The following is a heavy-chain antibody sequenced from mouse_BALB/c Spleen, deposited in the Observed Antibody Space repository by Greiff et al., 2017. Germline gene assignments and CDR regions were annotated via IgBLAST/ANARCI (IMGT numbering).Heavy chain of an antibody. Sequence: DVKLVESGGGLVKPGGSLKLSCAASGFTFSSYTMSWVRQTPEKRLEWVATISSGGIYTYYPDSVKGRFTISRDNAKNTLYLQMSSLKSEDTAMYYCTRVITTATGAMDYWGQGTSVTVSS. CDR1: GFTFSSYT. CDR2: ISSGGIYT. D-gene: IGHD1-2*01. CDR3: TRVITTATGAMDY. J-gene: IGHJ4*01. V-gene: IGHV5-6-4*01.